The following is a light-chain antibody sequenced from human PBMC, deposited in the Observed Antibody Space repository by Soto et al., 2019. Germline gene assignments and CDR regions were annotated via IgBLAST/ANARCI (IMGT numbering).Light chain of an antibody. Sequence: QSALTQPPFASGSPGQSVTISCTGAGTDVGQYNYVSWYQQHPGKAPKLLIHHVSRRPSGVPARFSGSKSGNTASLTVSGLQTEDEADYYCSSYGGFNNVLFGGGTKVTVL. V-gene: IGLV2-8*01. CDR1: GTDVGQYNY. CDR3: SSYGGFNNVL. J-gene: IGLJ2*01. CDR2: HVS.